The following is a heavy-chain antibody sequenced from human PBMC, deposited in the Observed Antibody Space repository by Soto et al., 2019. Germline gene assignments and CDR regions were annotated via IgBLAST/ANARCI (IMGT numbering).Heavy chain of an antibody. J-gene: IGHJ6*02. D-gene: IGHD2-8*02. V-gene: IGHV3-13*01. Sequence: GGSLRLSCAASGFTFSSYDMHWVRQATGKGLEWVSAIGTAGDTYYPGSVKGRFTISRENAKNSLYLQMNSLRAEDTAVYYCAREGGVSSARGGYYYGMDVWGQGTTVTVSS. CDR1: GFTFSSYD. CDR2: IGTAGDT. CDR3: AREGGVSSARGGYYYGMDV.